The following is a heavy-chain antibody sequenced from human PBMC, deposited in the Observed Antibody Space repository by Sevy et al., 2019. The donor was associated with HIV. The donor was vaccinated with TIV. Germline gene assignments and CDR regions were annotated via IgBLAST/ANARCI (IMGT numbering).Heavy chain of an antibody. CDR1: GGSINNYY. Sequence: SETLSLTCTVSGGSINNYYWIWIRQPPGKGLEWIGYIYYSGPTNYNPSLKSRVTISVDTSKNQFSLKLSSVTAADTAVYYCARGTYCTGGTCPGSWFDPWGQGTLVTVSS. CDR3: ARGTYCTGGTCPGSWFDP. J-gene: IGHJ5*02. D-gene: IGHD2-15*01. V-gene: IGHV4-59*01. CDR2: IYYSGPT.